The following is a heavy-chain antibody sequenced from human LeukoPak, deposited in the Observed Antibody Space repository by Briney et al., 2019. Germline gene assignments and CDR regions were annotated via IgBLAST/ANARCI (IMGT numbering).Heavy chain of an antibody. CDR3: ARPRASYCSGGSCVGLDAFDI. D-gene: IGHD2-15*01. CDR1: GGSISSSSYY. J-gene: IGHJ3*02. V-gene: IGHV4-39*01. CDR2: IYYSGST. Sequence: SETLSLTCTVSGGSISSSSYYWGWIRQPPGKGLKWIGSIYYSGSTYYNPSLKSRVTISVDTSKNQFSLKLSSVTAADTAVYYCARPRASYCSGGSCVGLDAFDIWGQGTMVTVSS.